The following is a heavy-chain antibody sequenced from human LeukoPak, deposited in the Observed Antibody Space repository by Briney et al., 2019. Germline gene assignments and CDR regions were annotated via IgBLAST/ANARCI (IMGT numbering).Heavy chain of an antibody. J-gene: IGHJ4*02. Sequence: GASVKVSCKASGGTFSSYAFSWVRQAPGQGLEWMGGIIPIVGTTNYAQKFQGRVTMTRDTSTSTVYMELSSLRSEDTAVYYCARDPGGAGFDYWGQGTLVTVSS. CDR1: GGTFSSYA. D-gene: IGHD6-19*01. CDR3: ARDPGGAGFDY. V-gene: IGHV1-69*05. CDR2: IIPIVGTT.